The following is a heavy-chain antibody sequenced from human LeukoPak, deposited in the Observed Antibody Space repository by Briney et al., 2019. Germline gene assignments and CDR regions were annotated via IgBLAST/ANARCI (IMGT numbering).Heavy chain of an antibody. J-gene: IGHJ2*01. Sequence: PGGSLRLSCAASGFTFSSYSMNWVRQAPGKGLEWVSSISSSSYIYYADSVKGRFTISRDNAKNSLYLQMNSLRAEDTAVYYCARDDYYDSSGYYSGYFDLWGRGTLVAVSS. V-gene: IGHV3-21*01. CDR2: ISSSSYI. CDR1: GFTFSSYS. D-gene: IGHD3-22*01. CDR3: ARDDYYDSSGYYSGYFDL.